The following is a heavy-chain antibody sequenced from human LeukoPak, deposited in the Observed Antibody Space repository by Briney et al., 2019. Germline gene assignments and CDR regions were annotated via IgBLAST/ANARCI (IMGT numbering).Heavy chain of an antibody. V-gene: IGHV3-53*01. CDR2: IYSGGST. CDR3: ARHTNDYLLNTFDS. CDR1: GFTVSSKY. Sequence: GGSLRLSCAASGFTVSSKYMSWVRQAPGKGLEWLSVIYSGGSTYYADSVRGRFTISRDNSKNTLYLQMNSLRAEDTAVYYCARHTNDYLLNTFDSWGQGTLVTVSS. J-gene: IGHJ4*02. D-gene: IGHD1-1*01.